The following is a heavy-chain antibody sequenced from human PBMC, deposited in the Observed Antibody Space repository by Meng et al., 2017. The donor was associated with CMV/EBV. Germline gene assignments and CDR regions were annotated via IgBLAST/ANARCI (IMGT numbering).Heavy chain of an antibody. J-gene: IGHJ4*02. CDR2: ISWDGGST. D-gene: IGHD3-10*01. V-gene: IGHV3-43*01. CDR3: AKGIWFGELLSPFDY. Sequence: GGSLRLSCAASGFTFDDYTMHWVRQAPGKGLEWVSLISWDGGSTYYADSVKGRFTISRDNSKNSLYLRMNSLRTEDTALYYCAKGIWFGELLSPFDYWGQGTLVTVSS. CDR1: GFTFDDYT.